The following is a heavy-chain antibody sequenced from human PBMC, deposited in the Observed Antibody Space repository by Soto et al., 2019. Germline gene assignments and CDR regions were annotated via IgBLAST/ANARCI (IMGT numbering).Heavy chain of an antibody. D-gene: IGHD3-16*02. J-gene: IGHJ4*02. Sequence: ASVKVSCKASGYTFTGYYMHWVRQAPGQGLEWMGWINPNNGNTNYAQKLQGRVTMTTDTSTSTAYMELRRLRSDDTAVYYCARVQEAYDYIWGSYRYLDYWGQGTLVTVSS. CDR2: INPNNGNT. CDR3: ARVQEAYDYIWGSYRYLDY. CDR1: GYTFTGYY. V-gene: IGHV1-18*04.